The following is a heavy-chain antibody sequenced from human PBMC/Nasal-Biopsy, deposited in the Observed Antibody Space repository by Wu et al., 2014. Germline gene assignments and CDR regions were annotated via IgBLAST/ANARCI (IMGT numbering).Heavy chain of an antibody. CDR2: VNHSGTT. J-gene: IGHJ4*02. D-gene: IGHD2-2*01. Sequence: TLSLTCTVSGGSVSNSNYYWAWIRQPPGKGLEWIGEVNHSGTTSHNPSLKGRITILVDTSKNHFSLKLSSVTAADTAIYYCARVIVCGYCGSGPSYFDSWGRGTLVTVSS. CDR1: GGSVSNSNYY. CDR3: ARVIVCGYCGSGPSYFDS. V-gene: IGHV4-61*03.